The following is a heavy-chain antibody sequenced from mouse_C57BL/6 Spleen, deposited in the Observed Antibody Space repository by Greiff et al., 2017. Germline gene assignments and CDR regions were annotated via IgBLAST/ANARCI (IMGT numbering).Heavy chain of an antibody. D-gene: IGHD1-1*02. Sequence: EVMLVESGRGLVQPGGSMKLSGVASGFTFSNYWMNWVRQSPGKGLEWVAQIRLKSDNYATHYAVSVKGRFTISRDDSKSSVYLQRNNLRAEDTGIYYCTDYGWFAYWGQGTLVTVSA. CDR3: TDYGWFAY. CDR1: GFTFSNYW. V-gene: IGHV6-3*01. CDR2: IRLKSDNYAT. J-gene: IGHJ3*01.